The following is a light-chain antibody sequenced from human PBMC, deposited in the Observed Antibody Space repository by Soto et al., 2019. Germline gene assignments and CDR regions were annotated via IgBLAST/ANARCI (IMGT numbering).Light chain of an antibody. CDR3: QKYNSDPLT. CDR1: QGIAPY. Sequence: DVQMTQSPSSLSAFVGDRVTITCRASQGIAPYLAWFQQKPGKVPKLLIYATSTLQSGVPSRFSGSGSGTDFTLTINSLQPEDVGTYYCQKYNSDPLTFGGGTKVEI. V-gene: IGKV1-27*01. CDR2: ATS. J-gene: IGKJ4*01.